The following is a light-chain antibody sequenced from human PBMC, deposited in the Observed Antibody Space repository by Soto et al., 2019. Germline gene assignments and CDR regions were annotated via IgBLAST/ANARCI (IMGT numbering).Light chain of an antibody. CDR2: GAS. CDR1: QSISSSY. CDR3: HQYGSAPAWT. J-gene: IGKJ1*01. V-gene: IGKV3-20*01. Sequence: EIVLTQSPGTLSLFPGERATLSCRASQSISSSYLAWYQQKPGQAPRLLIYGASSRATGIPDRFSGAGSATDFTLTISRLEPEDFPVYYCHQYGSAPAWTFGQGTKVEIK.